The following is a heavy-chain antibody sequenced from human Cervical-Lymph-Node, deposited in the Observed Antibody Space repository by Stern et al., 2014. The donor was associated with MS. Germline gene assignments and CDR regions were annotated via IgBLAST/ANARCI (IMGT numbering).Heavy chain of an antibody. CDR2: INPNSGAT. Sequence: QVQLVQSGAEVKKPGASVKVTCKTSENTFTGYYIHWVRQAPGQGLEWMGWINPNSGATSYAQRFQDRVSLTSDTSNSLAYMELDRLTSGDTAVYYCARISLGSGIDYWGQGSLVTVSS. CDR1: ENTFTGYY. V-gene: IGHV1-2*02. CDR3: ARISLGSGIDY. J-gene: IGHJ4*02. D-gene: IGHD1-26*01.